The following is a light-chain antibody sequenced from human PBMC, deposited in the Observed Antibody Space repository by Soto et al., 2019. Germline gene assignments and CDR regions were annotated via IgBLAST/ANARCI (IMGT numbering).Light chain of an antibody. J-gene: IGKJ1*01. V-gene: IGKV2-30*01. CDR2: KVS. Sequence: VGMTQSQLFLPVTLGQPASSSCRSSEGLVFGDGNTYLTWLHQRPGQSPRRLIYKVSKRGSGVPARFSGSGSGTDFTLKISRVEAEDVGLYYCVQGTHWPRTFGQGTKVEIK. CDR3: VQGTHWPRT. CDR1: EGLVFGDGNTY.